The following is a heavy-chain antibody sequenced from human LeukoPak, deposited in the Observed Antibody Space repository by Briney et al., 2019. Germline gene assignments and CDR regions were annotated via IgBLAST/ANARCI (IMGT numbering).Heavy chain of an antibody. J-gene: IGHJ5*02. CDR3: AKGGLDP. V-gene: IGHV5-10-1*01. D-gene: IGHD3-16*01. CDR1: GYSFTSYW. Sequence: GESLKISCKGSGYSFTSYWINWVRQMPGKGLEWMGRIDPSDSYTKYSPSFQGHVTFSVDTSISTAYLQWSSLTASDTAMYYCAKGGLDPWGQGTLLTVSS. CDR2: IDPSDSYT.